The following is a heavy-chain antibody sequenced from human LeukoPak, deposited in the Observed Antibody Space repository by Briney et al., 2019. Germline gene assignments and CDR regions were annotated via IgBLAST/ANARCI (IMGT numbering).Heavy chain of an antibody. Sequence: ASETLSLTCTVSGGSISSYYWSWIRQPPGKRLEWIGYIYYSGSTNYNPSLKSRVTISVDTSKNQFSLKLSSVTAADTAVYFCARDGALPGGGDYLFDYWGQGTLVTVSS. V-gene: IGHV4-59*01. J-gene: IGHJ4*02. D-gene: IGHD2-21*01. CDR3: ARDGALPGGGDYLFDY. CDR1: GGSISSYY. CDR2: IYYSGST.